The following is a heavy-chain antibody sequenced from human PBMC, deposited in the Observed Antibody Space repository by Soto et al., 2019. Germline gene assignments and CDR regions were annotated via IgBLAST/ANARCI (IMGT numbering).Heavy chain of an antibody. CDR3: ARHSYDSSGYYRYYFHY. D-gene: IGHD3-22*01. CDR1: GGTFSRYA. Sequence: QVQLVQSEAEVKKPGSSVKVSCKASGGTFSRYAISWVRQAPGQGLEWMGGIIPIFGTTNYAQKFQGRVTITADESTSTAYMELSSLRSEDTAVYYCARHSYDSSGYYRYYFHYWGQGALVTVSS. CDR2: IIPIFGTT. V-gene: IGHV1-69*12. J-gene: IGHJ4*02.